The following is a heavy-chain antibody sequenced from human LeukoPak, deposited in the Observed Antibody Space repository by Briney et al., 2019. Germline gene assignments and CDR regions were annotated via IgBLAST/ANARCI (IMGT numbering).Heavy chain of an antibody. Sequence: ASVKVSCKASGSTFSDYHINWVRQASGQGPEWMGWINPKSGDAKYGQAFQGRVTMTRDTSISTAYMELNRLRFDDTAMYYCARGEYSNGYPYRLDSWGQGTLATVSS. V-gene: IGHV1-2*02. CDR3: ARGEYSNGYPYRLDS. CDR1: GSTFSDYH. D-gene: IGHD3-16*01. CDR2: INPKSGDA. J-gene: IGHJ4*02.